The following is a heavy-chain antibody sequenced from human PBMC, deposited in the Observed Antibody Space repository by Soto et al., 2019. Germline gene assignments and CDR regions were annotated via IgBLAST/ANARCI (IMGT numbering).Heavy chain of an antibody. Sequence: GGSLRLSCAASGFTFSSYAMSWVRQAPGKGLEWVSGITGSGVMTYYGDSVRGRFTISRDNSKNTLYLQMNSLRAEDTAVYYCAKDYYDSSGSRYFYALAIWGQGTTVTVSS. J-gene: IGHJ6*02. CDR1: GFTFSSYA. V-gene: IGHV3-23*01. CDR2: ITGSGVMT. CDR3: AKDYYDSSGSRYFYALAI. D-gene: IGHD3-22*01.